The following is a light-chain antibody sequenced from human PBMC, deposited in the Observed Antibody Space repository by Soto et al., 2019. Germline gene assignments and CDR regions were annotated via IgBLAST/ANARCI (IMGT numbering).Light chain of an antibody. CDR2: GVS. CDR3: MQSVQAPWT. V-gene: IGKV2D-29*01. J-gene: IGKJ1*01. Sequence: DIVLTQSPLSLSVTPGQPASISCKSSQSLLFSDGKTYLDWYLQKPGQPPQLLIYGVSDRFSGVPDRFSGSGSGTDFTLKISRVEADDVGVYYCMQSVQAPWTFGQGTKVELK. CDR1: QSLLFSDGKTY.